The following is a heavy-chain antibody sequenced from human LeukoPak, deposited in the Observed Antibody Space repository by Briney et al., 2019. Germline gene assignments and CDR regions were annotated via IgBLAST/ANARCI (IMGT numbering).Heavy chain of an antibody. CDR2: IYYSGST. D-gene: IGHD5-12*01. V-gene: IGHV4-59*01. CDR3: ARSYSGYDYRFDY. Sequence: SETLSLTCTVSGGSISSYYWSWIRQPPGKGLEWIGYIYYSGSTNYNPSLKSRVTISVDTSKNQFSLKPSSVTAADTAVYYCARSYSGYDYRFDYWGQGTLVTVSS. CDR1: GGSISSYY. J-gene: IGHJ4*02.